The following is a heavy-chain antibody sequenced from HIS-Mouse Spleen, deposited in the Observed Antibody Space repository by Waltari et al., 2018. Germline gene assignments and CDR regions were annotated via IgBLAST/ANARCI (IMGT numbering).Heavy chain of an antibody. CDR2: IYYSGST. CDR3: ARKRTASGWFDP. J-gene: IGHJ5*02. V-gene: IGHV4-39*01. Sequence: QLQLQESGPGLVKPSETLSLTCTFSGGSISRSSYYWGWIRQPPGKGLEWIGSIYYSGSTYYNPSLKSRVTISVDTSKNQFSLKLSSVTAADTAVYYCARKRTASGWFDPWGQGTLVTVSS. D-gene: IGHD2-21*02. CDR1: GGSISRSSYY.